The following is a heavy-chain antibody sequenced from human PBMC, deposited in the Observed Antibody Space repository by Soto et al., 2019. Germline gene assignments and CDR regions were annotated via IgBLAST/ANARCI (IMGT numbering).Heavy chain of an antibody. CDR3: ARASSGYDLGDDF. J-gene: IGHJ4*02. D-gene: IGHD5-12*01. V-gene: IGHV3-48*01. CDR2: ISFSSQTI. Sequence: GSLRLSCAASGFDFGDYSFHWVRQAPGKGLEWISYISFSSQTIYYADSVKGRFTVSRDNAKKSLYLQMNTLRVEDTAVYYCARASSGYDLGDDFWGQGTLVTVSS. CDR1: GFDFGDYS.